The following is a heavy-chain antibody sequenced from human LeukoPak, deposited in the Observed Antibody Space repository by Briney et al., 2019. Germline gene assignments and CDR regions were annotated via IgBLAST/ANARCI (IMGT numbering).Heavy chain of an antibody. D-gene: IGHD2-2*01. CDR3: ARYIVVVPALNMSYAFDI. CDR2: INHSGST. J-gene: IGHJ3*02. V-gene: IGHV4-34*01. CDR1: GGSFSGYY. Sequence: PSETLSLTCAVYGGSFSGYYWSWIRQPPGKGLEWIGEINHSGSTNYNPSLKSRVTISVDTSKNQFSLKLSSVTAADTAVYYCARYIVVVPALNMSYAFDIWGQGTMVTVSS.